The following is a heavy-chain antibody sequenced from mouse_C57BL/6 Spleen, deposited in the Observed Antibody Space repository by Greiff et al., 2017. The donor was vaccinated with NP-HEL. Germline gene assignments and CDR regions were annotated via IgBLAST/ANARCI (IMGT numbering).Heavy chain of an antibody. CDR1: GYTFTDYE. Sequence: QVQLQQSGAELVRPGASVTLSCKASGYTFTDYEMHWVKQTPVHGLEWIGAIDPETGGTAYNQKFKGKAILTADKSSSTAYMELRSLTSEDSAVYYCTRWGNYYGSNFAYWGQGTLVTVSA. V-gene: IGHV1-15*01. J-gene: IGHJ3*01. D-gene: IGHD1-1*01. CDR2: IDPETGGT. CDR3: TRWGNYYGSNFAY.